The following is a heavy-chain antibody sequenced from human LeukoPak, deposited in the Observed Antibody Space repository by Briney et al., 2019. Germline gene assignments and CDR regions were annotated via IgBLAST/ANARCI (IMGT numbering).Heavy chain of an antibody. J-gene: IGHJ3*02. CDR2: INWNGGST. CDR3: AREVMITFGGVIANSDAFDI. Sequence: GGSLRLSCAASGFTFDDYGMSWVRQAPGKGLEWVSGINWNGGSTGYADSVKGRFTISRDNAKNSLYLQMNSLRAEDTALYYCAREVMITFGGVIANSDAFDIWGQGTMVTVSS. CDR1: GFTFDDYG. D-gene: IGHD3-16*02. V-gene: IGHV3-20*04.